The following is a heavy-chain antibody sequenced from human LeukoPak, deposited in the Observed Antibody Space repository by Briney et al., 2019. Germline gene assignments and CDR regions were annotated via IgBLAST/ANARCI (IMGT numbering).Heavy chain of an antibody. D-gene: IGHD1-20*01. CDR1: GYTFTGYY. CDR2: INPNSGGT. Sequence: ASVKVSCKASGYTFTGYYMHWVRQAPGQGLEWMGWINPNSGGTNYAQKLQGRVTMTTDTSTSTAYMELRSLRSDDTAVYYCARGPPSITGTTVYNYWGQGTLVTVSS. CDR3: ARGPPSITGTTVYNY. J-gene: IGHJ4*02. V-gene: IGHV1-2*02.